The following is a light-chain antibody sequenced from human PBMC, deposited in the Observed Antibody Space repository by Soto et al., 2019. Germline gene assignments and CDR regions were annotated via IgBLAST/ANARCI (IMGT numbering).Light chain of an antibody. CDR1: RSDVGGYNY. CDR3: SSYTSSSTYV. J-gene: IGLJ1*01. Sequence: SVLSQPGSVSGSPAEAITISCPGTRSDVGGYNYVYWHQQHPGKAPKLMIYDVTNRPSGVSDRFSGSKSGNTASLTISGLQDEDEDDYYCSSYTSSSTYVFGAGTKVTVL. CDR2: DVT. V-gene: IGLV2-14*01.